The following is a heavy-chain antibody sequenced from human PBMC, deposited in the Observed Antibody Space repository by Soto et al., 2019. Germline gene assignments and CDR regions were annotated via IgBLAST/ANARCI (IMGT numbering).Heavy chain of an antibody. J-gene: IGHJ6*02. Sequence: QVQLVQSGAEVKKPGSSVKVSCKASGGTFSSYAISWVRQAPGQGLEWMGGIIPIFGTANYAQKFQGRVTITADKSTSAAYMELSSLRSEDTAVYYCARLMATANYYSYCGMDVWGQGTTVTVSS. V-gene: IGHV1-69*06. D-gene: IGHD5-12*01. CDR3: ARLMATANYYSYCGMDV. CDR2: IIPIFGTA. CDR1: GGTFSSYA.